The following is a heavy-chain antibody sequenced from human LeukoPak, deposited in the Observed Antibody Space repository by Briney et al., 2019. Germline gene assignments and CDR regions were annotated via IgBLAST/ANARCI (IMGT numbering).Heavy chain of an antibody. CDR3: ARRSTKENGFDF. D-gene: IGHD1-1*01. J-gene: IGHJ4*02. Sequence: SETLSLTCTVSGGSISSSSYYWGWIRQPPGEGLEWIGTIYYSGTTYYNPSLGSRATISLDTSKNQFSLKLTSVTAADTAVYYCARRSTKENGFDFWGQGTLVTVSS. CDR2: IYYSGTT. CDR1: GGSISSSSYY. V-gene: IGHV4-39*01.